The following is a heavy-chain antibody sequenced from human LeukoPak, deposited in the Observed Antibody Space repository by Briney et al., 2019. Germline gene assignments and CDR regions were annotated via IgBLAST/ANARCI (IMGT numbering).Heavy chain of an antibody. Sequence: SETLSLTCAVYGGSFSGCYWSWIRQPPGKGLEWIGEINHSGSTNYNPSLKSRVTISVDTSKNQFSLKLSSVTAADTAVYYCARRSGYPGLDYWGQGTLVTVSS. CDR1: GGSFSGCY. V-gene: IGHV4-34*01. D-gene: IGHD5-12*01. CDR3: ARRSGYPGLDY. CDR2: INHSGST. J-gene: IGHJ4*02.